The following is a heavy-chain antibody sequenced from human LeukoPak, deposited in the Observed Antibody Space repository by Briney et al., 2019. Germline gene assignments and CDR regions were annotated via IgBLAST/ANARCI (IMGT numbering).Heavy chain of an antibody. D-gene: IGHD3-10*01. CDR3: AKEAEPYYYGSGSNYFDY. V-gene: IGHV3-53*01. CDR1: GFTVSSNH. CDR2: IYSGGST. Sequence: GGSLRLSCAASGFTVSSNHMSWVRQAPGKGLEWVSVIYSGGSTDYADSVKGRFTISRDNLKNTLYLQMNSLRAEDTAVYYCAKEAEPYYYGSGSNYFDYWGQGTLVTVSS. J-gene: IGHJ4*02.